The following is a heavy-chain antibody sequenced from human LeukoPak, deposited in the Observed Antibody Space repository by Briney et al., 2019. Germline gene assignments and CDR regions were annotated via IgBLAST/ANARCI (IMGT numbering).Heavy chain of an antibody. V-gene: IGHV3-23*01. CDR2: ISGSGGST. Sequence: SGGSLRLSCAASGFTFSSYAMSWVRQAPGKGLEWVSAISGSGGSTYYADSVKGRFTISRDNSKNTLYLQMNSLRAEDTAVYYCAKDEGDDSSGYYLDYWGQGTLVTVSS. CDR3: AKDEGDDSSGYYLDY. J-gene: IGHJ4*02. CDR1: GFTFSSYA. D-gene: IGHD3-22*01.